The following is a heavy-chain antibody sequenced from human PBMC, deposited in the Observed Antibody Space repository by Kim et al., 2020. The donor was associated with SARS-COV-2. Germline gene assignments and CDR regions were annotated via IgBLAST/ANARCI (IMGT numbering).Heavy chain of an antibody. Sequence: SETLSLTCAVYGGSFSGYYWSWIRQPPGKGLEWIGEINHSGSTNYNPSLKSRVTISVDTSKNQFSLKLSSVTAADTAVYYCARFPRVAQWLLGSYFDYWGQGTLVTVSS. CDR3: ARFPRVAQWLLGSYFDY. D-gene: IGHD3-22*01. CDR2: INHSGST. CDR1: GGSFSGYY. J-gene: IGHJ4*02. V-gene: IGHV4-34*01.